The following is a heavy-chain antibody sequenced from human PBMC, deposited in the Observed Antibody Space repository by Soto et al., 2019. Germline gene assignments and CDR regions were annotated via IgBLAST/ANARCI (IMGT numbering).Heavy chain of an antibody. CDR1: GYTFTSYD. J-gene: IGHJ6*02. CDR3: ANRVLPGGYYYYGMDV. V-gene: IGHV1-8*01. CDR2: MNPNSGNT. D-gene: IGHD3-16*01. Sequence: GASVKVSCKASGYTFTSYDINWVRQATGQGLEWMGWMNPNSGNTGYAQKFQGRVTMTRNTSISTAYMELSSLRSEDTAVYYCANRVLPGGYYYYGMDVWGQGTTVTVSS.